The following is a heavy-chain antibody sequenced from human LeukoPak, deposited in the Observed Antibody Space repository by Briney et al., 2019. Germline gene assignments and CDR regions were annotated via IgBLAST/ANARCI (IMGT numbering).Heavy chain of an antibody. Sequence: PGGSLRLSCAASGFTFSSYGMHWVRQAPGKGLEWVAVIWFDGSNNCYADSVKGRFTISRDNSKNTLSLQVNSLRAEDTAVYYCAKVMGERFGNGAFDIWGQGTMVTVSS. CDR2: IWFDGSNN. CDR3: AKVMGERFGNGAFDI. V-gene: IGHV3-33*06. D-gene: IGHD2-8*01. CDR1: GFTFSSYG. J-gene: IGHJ3*02.